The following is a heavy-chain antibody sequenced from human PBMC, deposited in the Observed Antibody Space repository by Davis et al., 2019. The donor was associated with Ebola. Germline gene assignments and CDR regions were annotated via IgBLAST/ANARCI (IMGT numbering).Heavy chain of an antibody. D-gene: IGHD6-13*01. CDR2: IYYTGST. V-gene: IGHV4-59*01. Sequence: SETLSLTCTVSGGSIDGYFWGWIRQPPGKGLEWIGYIYYTGSTNYNSSLKSRVTISLNTSKSQFSLKLRSVTAADTATYYCARGVSRGSSWYSYYYYYMDVWGKGTTVTVSS. CDR3: ARGVSRGSSWYSYYYYYMDV. J-gene: IGHJ6*03. CDR1: GGSIDGYF.